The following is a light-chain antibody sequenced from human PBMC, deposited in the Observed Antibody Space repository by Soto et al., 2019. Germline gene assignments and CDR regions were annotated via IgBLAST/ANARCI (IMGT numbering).Light chain of an antibody. Sequence: DIVLTQSPGTLSLSPGERATLSCRASKSVSSTYLAWYQQKPGQAPRLLIFGASSRATGIPDRFSGSGSGTDFTLSISSLEPEDFAVYYCQQFYNSPSMFGQGTKVEIK. CDR3: QQFYNSPSM. J-gene: IGKJ1*01. CDR2: GAS. V-gene: IGKV3-20*01. CDR1: KSVSSTY.